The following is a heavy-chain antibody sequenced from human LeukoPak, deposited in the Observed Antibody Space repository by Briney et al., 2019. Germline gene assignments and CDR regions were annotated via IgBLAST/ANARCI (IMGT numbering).Heavy chain of an antibody. CDR3: ARDFAATPYYFDY. V-gene: IGHV3-21*01. Sequence: PGGSLRLSCAASGFTFSSYSMNWVRQAPGKGLEWVSSISSSSSYIYYADSVKGRFTISRDNDKNSLYLQMNSLRAEDTAVYYCARDFAATPYYFDYWGRGTLVTVSA. J-gene: IGHJ4*02. CDR1: GFTFSSYS. CDR2: ISSSSSYI. D-gene: IGHD6-25*01.